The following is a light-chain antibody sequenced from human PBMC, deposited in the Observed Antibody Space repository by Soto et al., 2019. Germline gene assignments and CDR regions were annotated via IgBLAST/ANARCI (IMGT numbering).Light chain of an antibody. CDR3: QQSYSGTLT. Sequence: DIQVTQYPSSLSASVGDIVAITCLAIQIISRYLNWYQQKPGKAPNLLIYVASSLQSEVPSRFSGGGSGTDFTLTITRLQPEDFATYYCQQSYSGTLTFGGRTNVDI. J-gene: IGKJ4*01. CDR1: QIISRY. V-gene: IGKV1-39*01. CDR2: VAS.